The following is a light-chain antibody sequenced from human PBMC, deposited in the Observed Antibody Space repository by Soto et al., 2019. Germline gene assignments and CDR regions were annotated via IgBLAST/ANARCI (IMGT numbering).Light chain of an antibody. CDR2: STN. CDR1: SGSVSTTNY. Sequence: QTVVTQEPPFSVSPGETVTLTCGLSSGSVSTTNYPSWYQQTPGQAPRTLIYSTNTRSSGVPDRFSGSILGNKAALTITGAQADDESDYYCSSYTSDTSPYVFGTGTQLTVL. CDR3: SSYTSDTSPYV. J-gene: IGLJ1*01. V-gene: IGLV8-61*01.